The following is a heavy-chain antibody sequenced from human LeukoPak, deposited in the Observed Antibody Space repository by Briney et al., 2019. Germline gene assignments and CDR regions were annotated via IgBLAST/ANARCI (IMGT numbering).Heavy chain of an antibody. CDR3: AKTRPLDSSSWSHGDY. J-gene: IGHJ4*02. CDR1: GFTFSSYA. D-gene: IGHD6-13*01. CDR2: ISGSGDST. V-gene: IGHV3-23*01. Sequence: GGSLRLSCAASGFTFSSYAVSWVRQAPGKGLEWVSAISGSGDSTYYGDSVKGRFTISRDNSKNTLYLQMNSLRAEDTAVYYCAKTRPLDSSSWSHGDYWGQGTLVTVSS.